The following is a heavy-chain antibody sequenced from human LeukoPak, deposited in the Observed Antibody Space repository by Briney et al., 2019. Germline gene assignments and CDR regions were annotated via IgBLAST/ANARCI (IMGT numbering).Heavy chain of an antibody. Sequence: SETLSLTCTVSGGSISSSSYHWGWIRQPPGKGLEWIGSIYYSGSTYYNPSLKSRVTISVDTSKNQFSLKLSSVTAADTAVYYCARVTNYDILTGYYSYYFDYWGQGTLVTVSS. V-gene: IGHV4-39*07. CDR1: GGSISSSSYH. J-gene: IGHJ4*02. CDR3: ARVTNYDILTGYYSYYFDY. CDR2: IYYSGST. D-gene: IGHD3-9*01.